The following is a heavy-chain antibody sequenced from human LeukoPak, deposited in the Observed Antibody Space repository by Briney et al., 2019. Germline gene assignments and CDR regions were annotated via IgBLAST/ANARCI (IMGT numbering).Heavy chain of an antibody. CDR2: IYHSGST. V-gene: IGHV4-30-2*01. J-gene: IGHJ4*02. CDR1: GGSISSGGYY. D-gene: IGHD4-17*01. Sequence: PSETLSLTCTVSGGSISSGGYYWSWIRQPPGKGLEWIGYIYHSGSTYYNPSLKSRVTISVDRSKNQFSLKLSSVTAADTAVYYCASAITVTTDYWGQGTLVTVSS. CDR3: ASAITVTTDY.